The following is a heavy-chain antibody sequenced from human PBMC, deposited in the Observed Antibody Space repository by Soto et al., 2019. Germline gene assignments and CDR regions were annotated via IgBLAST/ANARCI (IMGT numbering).Heavy chain of an antibody. J-gene: IGHJ4*02. CDR3: ARDKSMGY. V-gene: IGHV3-30-3*01. D-gene: IGHD2-8*01. CDR1: GFTFSSYA. CDR2: ISYDGSNK. Sequence: QVQLVESGGGVVQPGRSLRLSCAASGFTFSSYAMHWVRQAPGKGLEWVAVISYDGSNKYYADSVKGRFTISRDNSKNTLYLQMNSLRAEDTAVYYCARDKSMGYWGQGTLVTVSS.